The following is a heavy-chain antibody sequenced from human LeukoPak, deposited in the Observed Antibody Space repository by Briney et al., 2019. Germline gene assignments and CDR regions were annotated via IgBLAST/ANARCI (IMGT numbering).Heavy chain of an antibody. CDR1: GYTFTNYD. Sequence: ASVTVSCKASGYTFTNYDINWVRQATGQGLEWMGWMNPNSGNTGYAQKFQGRVTMNRNTSISTAYMHLRSLRSDDTAVYYCATPSSGSYYFDYWGQGTLVTVSS. V-gene: IGHV1-8*01. J-gene: IGHJ4*02. CDR2: MNPNSGNT. CDR3: ATPSSGSYYFDY. D-gene: IGHD6-19*01.